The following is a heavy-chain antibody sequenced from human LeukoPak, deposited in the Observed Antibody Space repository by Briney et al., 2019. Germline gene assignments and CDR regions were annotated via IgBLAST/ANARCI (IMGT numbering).Heavy chain of an antibody. CDR1: GFTVSSNY. CDR2: IYSGGST. V-gene: IGHV3-53*01. CDR3: ARGNRVWFGDLSYYYYMDV. D-gene: IGHD3-10*01. J-gene: IGHJ6*03. Sequence: PRGSLRLSCAASGFTVSSNYMSWVRQAPGKGLEWVSVIYSGGSTYYADSVKGRFTISRDNSKNTLYLQMNSLRAEDTAVYYCARGNRVWFGDLSYYYYMDVWGKGTTVPASS.